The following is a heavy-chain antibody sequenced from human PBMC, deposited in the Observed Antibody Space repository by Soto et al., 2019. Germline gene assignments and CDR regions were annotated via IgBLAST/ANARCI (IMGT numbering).Heavy chain of an antibody. CDR3: AAYCSGGSCYYRGVNYYYMDV. CDR1: GYTLTELS. CDR2: FDPEDGKT. J-gene: IGHJ6*03. V-gene: IGHV1-24*01. D-gene: IGHD2-15*01. Sequence: ASVKVSCKVSGYTLTELSMHWVRQAPGKGLEWMGGFDPEDGKTIYAQKFQGRVTMTEDTSTDTAYMELSSLRSEDTAVYYCAAYCSGGSCYYRGVNYYYMDVWGKGTTVTVSS.